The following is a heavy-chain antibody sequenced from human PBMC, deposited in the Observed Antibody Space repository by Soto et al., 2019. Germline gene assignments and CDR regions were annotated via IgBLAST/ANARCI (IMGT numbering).Heavy chain of an antibody. Sequence: GGSLRLSCAASGFTFSGSAMHWVRQASGKGLEWVGRIRSKANSYATAYAASVKGRFTISRDDSKNTAYLQMNSLKTEDTAVYYCTVLWFGELLYFNWFDPWGQGTLVTVSS. CDR3: TVLWFGELLYFNWFDP. V-gene: IGHV3-73*01. CDR2: IRSKANSYAT. D-gene: IGHD3-10*01. CDR1: GFTFSGSA. J-gene: IGHJ5*02.